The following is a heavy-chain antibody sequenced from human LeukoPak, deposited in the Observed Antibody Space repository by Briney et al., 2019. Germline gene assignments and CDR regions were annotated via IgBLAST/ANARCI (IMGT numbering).Heavy chain of an antibody. V-gene: IGHV1-2*02. CDR2: INPNSGGT. D-gene: IGHD4-11*01. CDR1: GYTFTAYY. J-gene: IGHJ1*01. CDR3: ARVFSNYANTAEYPQH. Sequence: ASVKVSRTTSGYTFTAYYIHWVRQAPGQGLEWMGWINPNSGGTKYAQNFQGRVTMTSDTSTSTAYMELSSLRSDDTAIFYCARVFSNYANTAEYPQHWGQGTLVTVSA.